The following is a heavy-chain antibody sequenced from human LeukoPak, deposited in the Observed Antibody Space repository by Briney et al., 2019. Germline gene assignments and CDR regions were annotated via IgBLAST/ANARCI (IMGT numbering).Heavy chain of an antibody. CDR2: MWSDGHNK. CDR3: AWGFSCRLKYFDY. CDR1: GFTFSRSA. J-gene: IGHJ4*02. V-gene: IGHV3-33*07. D-gene: IGHD3-16*01. Sequence: GGSLRLPCAASGFTFSRSAMDWVRLAPGKGLESVPLMWSDGHNKYYADSMKGRFIVSRDSSMNTLFLQMSSLRAEDTAVYYSAWGFSCRLKYFDYWGQGTLVTVSS.